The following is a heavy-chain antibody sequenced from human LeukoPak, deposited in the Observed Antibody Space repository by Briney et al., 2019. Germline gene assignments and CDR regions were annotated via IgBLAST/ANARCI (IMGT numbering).Heavy chain of an antibody. CDR1: GGSISSYY. D-gene: IGHD6-19*01. CDR2: IYYSGST. CDR3: ARATSSGWSHLLDY. Sequence: SETLSPTCTVSGGSISSYYWSWIRQPPGKGLEWIGYIYYSGSTNYNPSLKSRVTISVDTSKNQFSLKLSSVTAADTAVYYCARATSSGWSHLLDYWGQGTLVTVSS. J-gene: IGHJ4*02. V-gene: IGHV4-59*01.